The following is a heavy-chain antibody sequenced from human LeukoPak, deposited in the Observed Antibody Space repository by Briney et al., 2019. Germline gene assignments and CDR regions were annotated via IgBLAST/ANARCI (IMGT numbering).Heavy chain of an antibody. CDR2: ISDGGDIT. V-gene: IGHV3-23*01. Sequence: GGSLRLSCAASGFTFTSYAMSWVRQAPAKGLEWVSGISDGGDITSYAGSVKGRVTISRDNSKNTLYLQMNSLRAEDTAVYFCAKTVSGSHSYQGGDYWGQGTLVTVST. J-gene: IGHJ4*02. CDR1: GFTFTSYA. D-gene: IGHD3-16*02. CDR3: AKTVSGSHSYQGGDY.